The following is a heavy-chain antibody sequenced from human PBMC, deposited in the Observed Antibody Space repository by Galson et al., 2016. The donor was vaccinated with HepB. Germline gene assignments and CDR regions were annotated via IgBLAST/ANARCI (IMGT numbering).Heavy chain of an antibody. CDR3: AREHWGHTIPDL. D-gene: IGHD3-3*01. CDR2: MHHNGNT. J-gene: IGHJ5*02. V-gene: IGHV4-38-2*02. Sequence: SETLSLTCTVSGYSIGSGFNWGWIRAAPGKGLEWIGSMHHNGNTFCNPSVRSRVTISIDMSKNQFSLNLTSVTAADTAIYYCAREHWGHTIPDLWGQGTLVTVSS. CDR1: GYSIGSGFN.